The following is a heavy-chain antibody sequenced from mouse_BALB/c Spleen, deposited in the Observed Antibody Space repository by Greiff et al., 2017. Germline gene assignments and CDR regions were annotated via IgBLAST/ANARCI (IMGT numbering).Heavy chain of an antibody. Sequence: QVQLKESGPGLVAPSQSLSITCTVSGFSLTSYGVHWVRQPPGKGLEWLGVIWAGGSTNYNSALMSRLSISKDNSKSQVFLKMNSLQTDDTAMYYCAREGVYYGYYYFDYWGQGTTLTVSS. D-gene: IGHD2-2*01. CDR1: GFSLTSYG. CDR2: IWAGGST. V-gene: IGHV2-9*02. CDR3: AREGVYYGYYYFDY. J-gene: IGHJ2*01.